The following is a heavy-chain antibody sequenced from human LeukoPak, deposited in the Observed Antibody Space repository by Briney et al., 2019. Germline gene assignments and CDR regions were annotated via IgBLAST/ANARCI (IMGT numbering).Heavy chain of an antibody. CDR2: IYTSGST. CDR1: GGSISSYY. V-gene: IGHV4-4*07. J-gene: IGHJ4*02. Sequence: PSETLSLTCTVSGGSISSYYWSWIRQPAGKGLEWIGRIYTSGSTNYNPSLKSRVTMSVDTSKNQFSLKLSSVTAADTAIYYCARAVLSYCSGGSCPYFDYWGQGTLVTVSS. CDR3: ARAVLSYCSGGSCPYFDY. D-gene: IGHD2-15*01.